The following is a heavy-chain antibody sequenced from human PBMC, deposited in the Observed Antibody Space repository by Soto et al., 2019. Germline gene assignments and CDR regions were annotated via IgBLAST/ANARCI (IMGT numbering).Heavy chain of an antibody. CDR3: TRYYYESSGYYVY. D-gene: IGHD3-22*01. Sequence: PGGTLRRSCTGSGFNFANYALTWVRQAPGKGLEWVGFIRGETNGGTADYAASLKGRITISRDDSKSIAYLEINSLQTEDTAVYYCTRYYYESSGYYVYWGQGTLVTVSS. CDR2: IRGETNGGTA. J-gene: IGHJ4*02. CDR1: GFNFANYA. V-gene: IGHV3-49*04.